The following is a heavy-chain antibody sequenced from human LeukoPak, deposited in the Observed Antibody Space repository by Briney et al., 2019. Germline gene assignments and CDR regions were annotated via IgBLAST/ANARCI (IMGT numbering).Heavy chain of an antibody. CDR2: ISYDGSNK. CDR1: GFTLSSYG. J-gene: IGHJ2*01. V-gene: IGHV3-30*18. Sequence: GRSLRLSCAASGFTLSSYGMHWVRQAPGKGLEWVAIISYDGSNKYYADSVKGRFTISRDNSKNTLYLQMNSLRAEDTAVYYCAKPGRNSEYSYDPWYFDLWGRGTLVTVSS. CDR3: AKPGRNSEYSYDPWYFDL. D-gene: IGHD5-18*01.